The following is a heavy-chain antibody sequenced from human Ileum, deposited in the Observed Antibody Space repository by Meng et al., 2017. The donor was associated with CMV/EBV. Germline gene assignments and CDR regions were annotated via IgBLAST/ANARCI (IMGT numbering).Heavy chain of an antibody. CDR3: ARSDYSGNYFALDY. Sequence: QLQESGPGLVKPSETLSLICSVSGGSISGYHWNWIRQSAGKGLEWIGRVYSSGSTNFNPSLKSRLTMSVDTSTNQVSLDLSSVTAADTAVYYCARSDYSGNYFALDYWGPGSLVTVSS. CDR2: VYSSGST. CDR1: GGSISGYH. V-gene: IGHV4-4*07. D-gene: IGHD1-26*01. J-gene: IGHJ4*02.